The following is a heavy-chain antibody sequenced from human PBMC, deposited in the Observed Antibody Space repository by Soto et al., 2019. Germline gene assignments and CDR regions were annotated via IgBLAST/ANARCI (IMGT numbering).Heavy chain of an antibody. D-gene: IGHD3-10*01. V-gene: IGHV1-69*13. CDR1: AGTFSSYA. CDR3: ATMKGGSQYYYYYGMDI. CDR2: IIPMFGTA. J-gene: IGHJ6*02. Sequence: ASVKVSCKASAGTFSSYAISWVRQAPGQGLEWMGGIIPMFGTADYAQKFQGRVTITADESTSTAYMELSSLRSDDTAVYYCATMKGGSQYYYYYGMDIWGQGTTVTVSS.